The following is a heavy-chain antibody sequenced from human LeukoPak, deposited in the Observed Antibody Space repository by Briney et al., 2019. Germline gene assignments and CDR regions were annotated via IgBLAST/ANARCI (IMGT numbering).Heavy chain of an antibody. V-gene: IGHV3-30*02. D-gene: IGHD3/OR15-3a*01. CDR1: GFTFSSYG. J-gene: IGHJ6*03. CDR3: AKGGTSGIYYYYYYMDV. CDR2: IRYDGSNK. Sequence: PGGSLRLSCAASGFTFSSYGMHWVRQAPGKGLEWVAFIRYDGSNKYYADSVKGRFTISRDNSKNTLYLQMNSLRAEDTAVYYCAKGGTSGIYYYYYYMDVWGKGTTVTISS.